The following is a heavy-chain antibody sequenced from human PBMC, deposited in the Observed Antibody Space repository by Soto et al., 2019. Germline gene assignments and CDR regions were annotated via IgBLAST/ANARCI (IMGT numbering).Heavy chain of an antibody. J-gene: IGHJ4*02. Sequence: QVQLQQWGAGLLKPSETLSLNCAVTGGSLSGYYWSWIRQPPGKGLEWIGEVKDGGHTNYSQSLRGPVPIASDSSNSRFSHGLNSVTAADTGVYYCARGQEGVVATHWDQGSLVTGSS. CDR2: VKDGGHT. D-gene: IGHD5-12*01. V-gene: IGHV4-34*01. CDR1: GGSLSGYY. CDR3: ARGQEGVVATH.